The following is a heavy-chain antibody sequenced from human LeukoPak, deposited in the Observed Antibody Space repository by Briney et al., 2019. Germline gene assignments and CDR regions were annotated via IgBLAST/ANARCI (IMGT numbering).Heavy chain of an antibody. CDR1: GYRFANYW. CDR3: ARAPTSLSNPYYFDY. V-gene: IGHV5-51*01. Sequence: GESLKISCKASGYRFANYWFGWVRQLPGKGLEWMGIIYPGDSDTRYSPSFRGQVTISADESISTAFLQWESLKASDTAMYYCARAPTSLSNPYYFDYWGQGTLVTVSS. D-gene: IGHD4-11*01. J-gene: IGHJ4*02. CDR2: IYPGDSDT.